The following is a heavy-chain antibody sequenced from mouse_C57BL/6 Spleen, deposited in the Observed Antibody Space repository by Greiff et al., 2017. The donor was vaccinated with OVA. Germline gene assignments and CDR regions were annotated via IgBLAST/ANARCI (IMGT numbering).Heavy chain of an antibody. D-gene: IGHD1-1*01. V-gene: IGHV1-69*01. CDR2: IDPSDSYT. J-gene: IGHJ1*03. Sequence: QVQLQQPGAELVMPGASVKLSCKASGYTFTSYWMHWVKQRPGQGLEWIGEIDPSDSYTNYNQKFKGKFTLTVDKSSSTAYMQLSRLTSEDSAVYYCARWYYGSSEDWYFDVWGTGTTVTVSS. CDR1: GYTFTSYW. CDR3: ARWYYGSSEDWYFDV.